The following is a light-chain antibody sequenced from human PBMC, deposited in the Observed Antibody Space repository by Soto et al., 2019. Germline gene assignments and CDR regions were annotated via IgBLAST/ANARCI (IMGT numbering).Light chain of an antibody. CDR3: QSYDRSLNRV. Sequence: QSVLTQPPSVSGAPGQRVTISCTGSSSNIGAGYDVHWYQQLPGVAPKLLIYANNNRPSGVPDRFSGSKSGTSASLAITGLQAEDEADYYCQSYDRSLNRVFGGGTKVTV. CDR2: ANN. J-gene: IGLJ3*02. V-gene: IGLV1-40*01. CDR1: SSNIGAGYD.